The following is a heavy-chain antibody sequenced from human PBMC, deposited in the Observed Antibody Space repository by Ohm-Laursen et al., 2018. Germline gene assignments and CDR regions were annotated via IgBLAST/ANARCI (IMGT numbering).Heavy chain of an antibody. Sequence: PGTLSLTCSVSGGSFTGHHRSWIRQPPGKGLEWIGYIYYSGSTNYNPSLKSRVTISVDTSKNQFSLKLSSVTAADTAVYYCVRHRDSWWNWGQGTLVTVSS. J-gene: IGHJ4*02. CDR2: IYYSGST. CDR3: VRHRDSWWN. CDR1: GGSFTGHH. D-gene: IGHD2-15*01. V-gene: IGHV4-59*08.